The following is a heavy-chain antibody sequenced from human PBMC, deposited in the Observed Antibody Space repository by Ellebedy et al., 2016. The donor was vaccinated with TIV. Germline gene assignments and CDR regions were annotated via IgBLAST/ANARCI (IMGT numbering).Heavy chain of an antibody. CDR2: IKEDGSEA. J-gene: IGHJ4*02. CDR1: GFTVSSNY. D-gene: IGHD3-22*01. Sequence: GESLKISCAASGFTVSSNYMSWVRQAPGKGLEWVANIKEDGSEAYYVDSVKGRFTISRDNAKNSLYLQMDSLRAEDTAVYYCARMYFYDTSGDIGYWGQGTLVTVSS. V-gene: IGHV3-7*03. CDR3: ARMYFYDTSGDIGY.